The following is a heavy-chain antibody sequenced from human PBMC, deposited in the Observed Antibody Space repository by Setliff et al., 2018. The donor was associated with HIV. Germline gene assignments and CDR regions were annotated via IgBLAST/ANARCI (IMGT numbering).Heavy chain of an antibody. D-gene: IGHD6-19*01. CDR1: GFTFSKYY. CDR2: ISGSSTYW. CDR3: ARDSGGWYPTGDYYYYYMDV. J-gene: IGHJ6*03. Sequence: LSLSCAASGFTFSKYYMNWVRQTPGKGLEWVSSISGSSTYWKYADSVKGRFTISRDNAKNSLYLQMNSLRAEDTAVYYCARDSGGWYPTGDYYYYYMDVWGKGTTVTVSS. V-gene: IGHV3-21*01.